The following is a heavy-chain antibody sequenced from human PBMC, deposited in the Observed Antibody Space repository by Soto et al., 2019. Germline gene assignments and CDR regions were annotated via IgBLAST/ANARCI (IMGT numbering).Heavy chain of an antibody. CDR3: ARVQQRYSWTYLAY. D-gene: IGHD1-26*01. CDR2: MTPNSGHT. CDR1: GYTFTSYD. V-gene: IGHV1-8*01. J-gene: IGHJ4*02. Sequence: ASVKGSCKASGYTFTSYDINWVRQATGQGLEWMGWMTPNSGHTGYAQKFQGRVTMTRNTSISTAYMELSSLRSEDTAVYYCARVQQRYSWTYLAYWGQGALVTVSS.